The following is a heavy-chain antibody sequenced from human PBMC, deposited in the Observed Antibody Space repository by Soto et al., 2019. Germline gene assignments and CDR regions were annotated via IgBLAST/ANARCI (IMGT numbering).Heavy chain of an antibody. CDR3: ARGRGPLKIDY. CDR1: GFTFSSYA. CDR2: ISSDGSNK. V-gene: IGHV3-30-3*01. D-gene: IGHD3-10*01. Sequence: GGSLRLSCEASGFTFSSYAMHWVRQTPDKGLEWVAVISSDGSNKHYADSVEGRFTMTRNTSISTAYMELSSLRSEDTAVYYCARGRGPLKIDYWGQGTLVTVSS. J-gene: IGHJ4*02.